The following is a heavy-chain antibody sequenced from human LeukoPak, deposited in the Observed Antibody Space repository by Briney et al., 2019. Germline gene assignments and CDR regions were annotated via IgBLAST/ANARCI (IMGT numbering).Heavy chain of an antibody. CDR3: ARHGYSSSSNAFDI. CDR1: GGSISSYY. Sequence: SETLSLTCTVSGGSISSYYWSWIRQPPGKGLEWIGYIYYSGSTNYNPSLKSRVTISVDTPKNQFSLKLSSVTAADTAVYYCARHGYSSSSNAFDIWGQGTMVTVSS. CDR2: IYYSGST. D-gene: IGHD6-6*01. V-gene: IGHV4-59*08. J-gene: IGHJ3*02.